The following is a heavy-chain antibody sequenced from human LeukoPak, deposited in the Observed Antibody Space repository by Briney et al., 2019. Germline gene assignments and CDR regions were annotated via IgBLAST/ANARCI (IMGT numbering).Heavy chain of an antibody. CDR2: ISWNSGSI. V-gene: IGHV3-9*01. CDR3: AKVYDFWSGYGGFDY. D-gene: IGHD3-3*01. Sequence: GGSLRLSCAASGFTFDDYAVHWVRQAPGKGLEWVSGISWNSGSIGYADSVKGRFTISRDNAKNSLYLQMNSLRAEDTALYYCAKVYDFWSGYGGFDYWGQGTLVTVSS. J-gene: IGHJ4*02. CDR1: GFTFDDYA.